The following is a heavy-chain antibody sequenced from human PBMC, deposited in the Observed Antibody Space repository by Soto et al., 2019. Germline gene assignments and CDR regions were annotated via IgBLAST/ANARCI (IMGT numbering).Heavy chain of an antibody. CDR3: ARDQRGSSRGAGYYYYYYMDV. CDR2: TYYRSKWYN. V-gene: IGHV6-1*01. CDR1: GDSVSSNSAA. J-gene: IGHJ6*03. D-gene: IGHD6-13*01. Sequence: KQSQTLPLTCAISGDSVSSNSAAWTWIRQSPSRGLEWLGRTYYRSKWYNDYAVSVKSRITINPDTSKNQFSLQLNSVTPEDTAVYYCARDQRGSSRGAGYYYYYYMDVWGKGTTVTVSS.